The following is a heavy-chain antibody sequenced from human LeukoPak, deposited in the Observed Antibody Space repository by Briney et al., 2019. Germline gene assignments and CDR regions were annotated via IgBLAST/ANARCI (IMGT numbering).Heavy chain of an antibody. J-gene: IGHJ4*02. D-gene: IGHD7-27*01. CDR2: ITTSDGNT. CDR3: AKDGGLWVSAHWGDS. CDR1: GFTFSSYT. Sequence: GGSLRLSCAASGFTFSSYTMSWVRQAPGKGLEWVSTITTSDGNTYYADSVKGRFTVSRDNSKNTLFLQMSSLRAEDTAVYYCAKDGGLWVSAHWGDSWGRGTLVTVSS. V-gene: IGHV3-23*01.